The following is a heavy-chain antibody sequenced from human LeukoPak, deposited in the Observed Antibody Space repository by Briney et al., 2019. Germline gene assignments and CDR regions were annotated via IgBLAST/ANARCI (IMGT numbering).Heavy chain of an antibody. Sequence: SETLSLTCAVYGGSFSGYYWSWIRQPPGKGLEWIGEINHSGSTNYNPSLKSRVTMSVDTSKNQVSLTLSSVTAADTAVYFCARENRYASYALDYWGQGALVTVSS. J-gene: IGHJ4*02. D-gene: IGHD3-16*01. CDR2: INHSGST. CDR3: ARENRYASYALDY. CDR1: GGSFSGYY. V-gene: IGHV4-34*01.